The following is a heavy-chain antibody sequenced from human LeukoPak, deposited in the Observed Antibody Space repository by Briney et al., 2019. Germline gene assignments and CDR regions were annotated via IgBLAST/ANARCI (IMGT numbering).Heavy chain of an antibody. Sequence: ASVKVSCKASGYTLTAYNLNWWRQPPGQGLEWMGWINPNSGGTNYAQKFQGRVTMTRDTSISTAYMELSRLRSDDTAVYYCAKENSNYDYWGQGTLVTVSS. V-gene: IGHV1-2*02. CDR2: INPNSGGT. CDR3: AKENSNYDY. CDR1: GYTLTAYN. D-gene: IGHD4-4*01. J-gene: IGHJ4*02.